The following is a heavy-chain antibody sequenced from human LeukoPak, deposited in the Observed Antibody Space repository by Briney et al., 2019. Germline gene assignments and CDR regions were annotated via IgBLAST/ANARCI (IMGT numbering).Heavy chain of an antibody. Sequence: GGSLRLSCAASGFTFSSYWMNWARQAPGKGLEWVASINHNGNVNYYVDSVKGRFTISRDNSKNTLYLQMNSLRAEDTAVYYCARVARPHYDILTGYHSYFDYWGQGTLVTVSS. CDR3: ARVARPHYDILTGYHSYFDY. J-gene: IGHJ4*02. V-gene: IGHV3-7*01. CDR2: INHNGNVN. D-gene: IGHD3-9*01. CDR1: GFTFSSYW.